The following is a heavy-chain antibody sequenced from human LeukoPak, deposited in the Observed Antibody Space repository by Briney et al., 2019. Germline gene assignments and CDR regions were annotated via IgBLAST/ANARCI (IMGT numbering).Heavy chain of an antibody. V-gene: IGHV1-69*05. CDR3: ARGRYYDSSGYLDY. Sequence: SVKVSCKASGGTFSSYAISWVRQAPGQGLELMGRIIPIFGTANYAQKFQGRVTITTDESTSTAYMELSSLRSEDTAVYYCARGRYYDSSGYLDYWGQGTLAIVSS. CDR1: GGTFSSYA. D-gene: IGHD3-22*01. CDR2: IIPIFGTA. J-gene: IGHJ4*02.